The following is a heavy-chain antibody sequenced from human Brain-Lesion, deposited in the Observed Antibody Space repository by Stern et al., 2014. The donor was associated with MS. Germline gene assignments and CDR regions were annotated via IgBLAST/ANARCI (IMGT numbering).Heavy chain of an antibody. CDR2: VHPNTGGT. V-gene: IGHV1-2*02. Sequence: QVQLVQSGAEVKKPGASVKVSCKTSGYIFTGYYIHWVRQAPGQGLEWMAWVHPNTGGTKYAQKLQARVTMSRDTSISTAYVELSSLTSDDTAVYYCARDQRGITIFGVVTDYYYLGMDVWGQGTTVTVSS. D-gene: IGHD3-3*01. CDR3: ARDQRGITIFGVVTDYYYLGMDV. CDR1: GYIFTGYY. J-gene: IGHJ6*02.